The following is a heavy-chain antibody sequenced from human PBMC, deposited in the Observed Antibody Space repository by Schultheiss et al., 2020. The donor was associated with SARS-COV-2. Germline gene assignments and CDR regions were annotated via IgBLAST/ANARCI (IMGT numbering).Heavy chain of an antibody. V-gene: IGHV3-21*01. D-gene: IGHD4-11*01. CDR2: ISSSSSYI. CDR1: GFNFSSYS. J-gene: IGHJ6*03. CDR3: ATTDYSNRGDYYYYYMDV. Sequence: GGSLRLSCAASGFNFSSYSMNWVRQAPGKGLEWVSSISSSSSYIYYADSVKGRFTISRDNAKNSLYLQMNSLRAEDTSVYYCATTDYSNRGDYYYYYMDVWGKGTTGTVSS.